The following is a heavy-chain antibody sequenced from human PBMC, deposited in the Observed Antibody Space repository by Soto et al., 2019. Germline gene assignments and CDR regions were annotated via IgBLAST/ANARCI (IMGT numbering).Heavy chain of an antibody. CDR2: ISSSGNTI. V-gene: IGHV3-48*03. Sequence: EVQLVESGGGLVQSGGSLRLSCAASGFTFSSYEMNWVRQAQGKGLEWVSYISSSGNTIYYADSVKGRFTISRDNAKNSLYLQMNSLRAEDTAVYFGARVAASAAVYLDYCGQGTLVTVSS. CDR3: ARVAASAAVYLDY. D-gene: IGHD6-13*01. J-gene: IGHJ4*02. CDR1: GFTFSSYE.